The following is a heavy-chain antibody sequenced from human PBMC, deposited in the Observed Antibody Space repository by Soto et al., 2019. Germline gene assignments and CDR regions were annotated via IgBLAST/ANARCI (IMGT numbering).Heavy chain of an antibody. V-gene: IGHV3-21*01. CDR1: GFTFSTYS. D-gene: IGHD2-2*01. Sequence: VGSLRLSCAASGFTFSTYSMNWVRQAPGKGLEWVSSISSSSSHICYADSVEGRFTISRDNAKNSLYLQMNSLRAEDTAVYYCATRYCTSTNCYSFDYWGQGTLVTVSS. CDR3: ATRYCTSTNCYSFDY. CDR2: ISSSSSHI. J-gene: IGHJ4*02.